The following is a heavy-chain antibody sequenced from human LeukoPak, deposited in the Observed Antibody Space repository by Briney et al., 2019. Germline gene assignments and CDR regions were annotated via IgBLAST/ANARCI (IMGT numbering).Heavy chain of an antibody. J-gene: IGHJ3*02. Sequence: SETLSLTCTVSGGSISSGGYYWSWIRQHPGKGLEWIGYIYYSGSTYYNPSLKSRVTISVDTSKNQFSLKLRSVTAADTAVYYCARDNNSDAFDIWGQGKMVTVSS. CDR2: IYYSGST. CDR1: GGSISSGGYY. CDR3: ARDNNSDAFDI. V-gene: IGHV4-31*03. D-gene: IGHD1-20*01.